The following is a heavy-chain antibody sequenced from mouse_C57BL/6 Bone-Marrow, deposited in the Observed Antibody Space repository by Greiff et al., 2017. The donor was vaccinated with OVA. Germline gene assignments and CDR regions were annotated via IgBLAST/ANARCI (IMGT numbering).Heavy chain of an antibody. CDR2: INPSTGGT. CDR3: ARPDYYGSSYWYFDV. Sequence: EVKLVESGPELVKPGASVKISCKASGYSFTGYYMNWVKQSPEKSLEWIGEINPSTGGTTYTQKFKAKATLTVDKSSSTAYMQLKSLTSEDSAVYYCARPDYYGSSYWYFDVWGTGTTVTVSS. J-gene: IGHJ1*03. CDR1: GYSFTGYY. V-gene: IGHV1-42*01. D-gene: IGHD1-1*01.